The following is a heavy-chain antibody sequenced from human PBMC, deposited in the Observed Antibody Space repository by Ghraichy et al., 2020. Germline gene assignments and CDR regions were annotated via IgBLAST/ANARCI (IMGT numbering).Heavy chain of an antibody. D-gene: IGHD3-3*01. Sequence: SETLSLTCAVYGGSFSNYYWSWIRQPPGKGLEWIGEINHSGSTNYNPSLKSRVTISIDTSKNQFSLNLSSVTAADTAVYYCARGRGTILGVFIVLTFDYWGQGTLVTVSS. V-gene: IGHV4-34*01. CDR1: GGSFSNYY. J-gene: IGHJ4*02. CDR2: INHSGST. CDR3: ARGRGTILGVFIVLTFDY.